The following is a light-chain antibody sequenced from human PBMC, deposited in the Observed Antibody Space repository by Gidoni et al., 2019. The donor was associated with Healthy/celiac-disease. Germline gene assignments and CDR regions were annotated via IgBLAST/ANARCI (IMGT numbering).Light chain of an antibody. CDR2: DAS. J-gene: IGKJ1*01. CDR1: QDISNY. V-gene: IGKV1-33*01. Sequence: DIQMSQSPSSLSASVGDRVTITCQASQDISNYFNWYQQKPGKAPKLLIYDASNLETGVPSRFSGSGSGTDFTFTISILHPEVLATYYCQQYDNLPWTFGQWTKVEIK. CDR3: QQYDNLPWT.